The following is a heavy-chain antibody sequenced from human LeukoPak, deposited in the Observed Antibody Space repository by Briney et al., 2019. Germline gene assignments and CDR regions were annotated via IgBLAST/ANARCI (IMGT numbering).Heavy chain of an antibody. CDR1: GYTFTSYY. Sequence: ASVKVSCKASGYTFTSYYMHWVRQAPGQGLEWMGIINPSGGSTSYAQKFQGRVTMTRDMSISTAYMELSRLRSDDTAVYYCASLHSSGGGNWFDPWGQGTLVTVSS. CDR2: INPSGGST. J-gene: IGHJ5*02. D-gene: IGHD3-16*01. V-gene: IGHV1-46*01. CDR3: ASLHSSGGGNWFDP.